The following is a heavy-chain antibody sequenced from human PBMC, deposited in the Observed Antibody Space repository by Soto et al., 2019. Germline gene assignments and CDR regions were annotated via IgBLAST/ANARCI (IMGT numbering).Heavy chain of an antibody. CDR2: TYYRSKWYK. D-gene: IGHD1-26*01. V-gene: IGHV6-1*01. CDR3: ARTVGWLDP. J-gene: IGHJ5*01. Sequence: SQTLSLTCAISGDSVSSNSAAWNWIRQSPSRGLEWLGRTYYRSKWYKEYAASVKSRITINPDASKNQFSLQLNSVSPEDTAVYYCARTVGWLDPWRERSLVTVSS. CDR1: GDSVSSNSAA.